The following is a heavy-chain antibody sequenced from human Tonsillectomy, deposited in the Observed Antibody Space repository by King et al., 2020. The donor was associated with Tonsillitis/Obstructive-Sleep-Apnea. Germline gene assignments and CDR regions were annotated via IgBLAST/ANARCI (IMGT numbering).Heavy chain of an antibody. CDR2: IRPNGNT. Sequence: VQLVESGGGLVQPGGSLRLSCVASGLTVSNNYMGWVRQAPGKGLEWVSLIRPNGNTYYTDSVKGRFTISRHNSNNTLCLLMNSLRPDDTALNYCGTSSVRWGSDAFDIWGQGAMVTVSS. J-gene: IGHJ3*02. CDR1: GLTVSNNY. CDR3: GTSSVRWGSDAFDI. D-gene: IGHD3-22*01. V-gene: IGHV3-53*04.